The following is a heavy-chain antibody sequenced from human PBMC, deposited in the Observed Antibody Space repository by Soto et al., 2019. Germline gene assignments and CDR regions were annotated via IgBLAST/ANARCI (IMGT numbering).Heavy chain of an antibody. V-gene: IGHV3-53*01. J-gene: IGHJ4*02. CDR3: AGRLKTPASLCN. CDR2: VHGGGST. CDR1: GFTISNNH. Sequence: VQLVESGGGLIQPGGSLRLSCAASGFTISNNHMTWVRQAAGKGLELVSFVHGGGSTSYADSVKGRFTISRDNSKNTLYLQMDSLRAEDTAIYYCAGRLKTPASLCNWGRGTLVTVSS. D-gene: IGHD3-16*01.